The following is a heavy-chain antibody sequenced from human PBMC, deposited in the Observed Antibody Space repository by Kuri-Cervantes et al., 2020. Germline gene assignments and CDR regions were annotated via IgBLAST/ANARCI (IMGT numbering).Heavy chain of an antibody. CDR1: GFSFDDYA. CDR2: ISWNSGSI. J-gene: IGHJ6*02. V-gene: IGHV3-9*01. Sequence: SLKISCAASGFSFDDYAMNWVRQAPGKGLEWVSGISWNSGSIGYADSVEGRFTTSRDNSKNTLYLQMNILRAEETAVYYCARDQKAYTNNYGMDVWGQGTTVTVSS. CDR3: ARDQKAYTNNYGMDV. D-gene: IGHD2-2*02.